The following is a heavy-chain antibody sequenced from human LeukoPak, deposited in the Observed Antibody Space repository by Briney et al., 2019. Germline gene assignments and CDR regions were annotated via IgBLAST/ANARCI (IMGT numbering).Heavy chain of an antibody. Sequence: SETLSLTCTVSGYSISSGYYWGWIRQPPGKGLEWIGSIYHSGSTYYNPSLKSRVTISVDTSKKQFSLKLSSVTAADTAVYYCALETGRYTYGPFDYWGQGTLVTVSS. CDR1: GYSISSGYY. J-gene: IGHJ4*02. CDR3: ALETGRYTYGPFDY. D-gene: IGHD5-18*01. V-gene: IGHV4-38-2*02. CDR2: IYHSGST.